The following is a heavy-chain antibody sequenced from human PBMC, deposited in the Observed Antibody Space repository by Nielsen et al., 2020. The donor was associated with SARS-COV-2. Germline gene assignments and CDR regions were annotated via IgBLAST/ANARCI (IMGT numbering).Heavy chain of an antibody. Sequence: GESLKISCAASGFTFSSYSMNWVRQAPGKGLEWVSSISSSSSYIYYADSVKGRFTISRDNAKNSLYLQMNSLRAEDTALYYCAKDSLGMDVWGQGTTVTVSS. D-gene: IGHD3-16*01. V-gene: IGHV3-21*04. CDR2: ISSSSSYI. CDR3: AKDSLGMDV. J-gene: IGHJ6*02. CDR1: GFTFSSYS.